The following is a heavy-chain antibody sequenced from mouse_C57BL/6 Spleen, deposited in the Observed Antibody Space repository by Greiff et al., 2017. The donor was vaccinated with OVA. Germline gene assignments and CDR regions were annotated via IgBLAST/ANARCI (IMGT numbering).Heavy chain of an antibody. Sequence: VQLKESGPELVKPGASVKISCKASGYSFTGYYMNWVKQSPEKSLEWIGEINPSTGGTTYNQKFKAKATLTVDKSSSTAYMQLKSLTSEDSAVYYCARSDGSSSAWFAYWGQGTLVTVSA. CDR2: INPSTGGT. D-gene: IGHD1-1*01. V-gene: IGHV1-42*01. CDR1: GYSFTGYY. J-gene: IGHJ3*01. CDR3: ARSDGSSSAWFAY.